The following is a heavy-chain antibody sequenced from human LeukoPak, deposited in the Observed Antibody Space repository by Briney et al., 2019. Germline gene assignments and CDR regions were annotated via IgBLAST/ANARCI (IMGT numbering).Heavy chain of an antibody. CDR3: AKRDGDAVTPVQDAFDI. V-gene: IGHV3-30*02. Sequence: PGGSLTPSCAASGFTFSSYGMHWVRQAPGKGLEWVAFIRYDGSNKYYADSVKGRFTISRDNSKNTLYLQMNSLRAEDTAVYYCAKRDGDAVTPVQDAFDIWGQGTMVTVSS. J-gene: IGHJ3*02. CDR2: IRYDGSNK. D-gene: IGHD4-17*01. CDR1: GFTFSSYG.